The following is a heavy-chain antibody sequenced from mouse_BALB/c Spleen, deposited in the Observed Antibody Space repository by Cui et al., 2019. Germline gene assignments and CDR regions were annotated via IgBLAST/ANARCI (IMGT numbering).Heavy chain of an antibody. CDR1: GYTFTSYW. J-gene: IGHJ2*01. CDR2: IDPNSGGT. CDR3: ARYDYYGSSYFDY. V-gene: IGHV1-72*01. Sequence: VQLQHPGSGLVKPGASVTLSCKASGYTFTSYWMHWVKQRPGRGLEWIGRIDPNSGGTKYNEKFKSKATLTVDKPSSTAYMQLSSLTSEDSAVYYCARYDYYGSSYFDYWGQGTTLTVSS. D-gene: IGHD1-1*01.